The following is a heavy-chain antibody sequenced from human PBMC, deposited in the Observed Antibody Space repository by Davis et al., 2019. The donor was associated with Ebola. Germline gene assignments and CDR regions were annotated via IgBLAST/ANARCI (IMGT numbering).Heavy chain of an antibody. CDR3: ARVRLWGGKAAAGREWFDP. Sequence: ASVKVSCKASGYTFTSYGISWVRQAPGQGLEWMGWISAYNGNTNYAQKLQGRVTMTTDTSTSTAYMELRSLRSDDTAVYYCARVRLWGGKAAAGREWFDPWGQGTLITVSS. CDR1: GYTFTSYG. CDR2: ISAYNGNT. J-gene: IGHJ5*02. V-gene: IGHV1-18*01. D-gene: IGHD6-13*01.